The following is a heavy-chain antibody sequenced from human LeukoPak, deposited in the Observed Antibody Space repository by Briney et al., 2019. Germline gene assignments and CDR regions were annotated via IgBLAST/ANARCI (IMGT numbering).Heavy chain of an antibody. CDR3: ASIGTAMEYDAFDI. CDR2: INWNGGST. V-gene: IGHV3-20*04. CDR1: GFTFDDYG. Sequence: GGSLRLSCAASGFTFDDYGMSWVRQAPGKGLEWVSGINWNGGSTGYADSVKGRFTISRDNAKNSLYLRMNSLRAEDTALYYCASIGTAMEYDAFDIWGQGTMVTVSS. D-gene: IGHD5-18*01. J-gene: IGHJ3*02.